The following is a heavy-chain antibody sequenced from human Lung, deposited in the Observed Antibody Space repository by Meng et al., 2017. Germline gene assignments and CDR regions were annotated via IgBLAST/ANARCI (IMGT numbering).Heavy chain of an antibody. CDR2: INHSGST. CDR3: ARGATTRAHDFDY. D-gene: IGHD4-11*01. Sequence: QEALRQWGEGLLVASECLSLACVVACGAFIDYDRWWIRQPPGKGLEWIGEINHSGSTNYNPALESRATISVDTSQNNLPQKLSSVTAADSAVYYCARGATTRAHDFDYWGQGTLVTVSS. CDR1: CGAFIDYD. J-gene: IGHJ4*02. V-gene: IGHV4-34*01.